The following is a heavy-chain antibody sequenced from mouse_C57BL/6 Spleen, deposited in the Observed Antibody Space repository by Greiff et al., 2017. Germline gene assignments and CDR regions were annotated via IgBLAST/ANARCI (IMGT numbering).Heavy chain of an antibody. D-gene: IGHD2-5*01. CDR2: IWSGGST. V-gene: IGHV2-2*01. Sequence: VQLVESGPGLVQPSQSLSITCTVSGFSLTSYGVHWVRQSPGKGLEWLGVIWSGGSTDYNAAFISRLSISKDNSKSQVFFKMNSLQADDTAIYYCASPYYSNYEAMDYWGQGTSVTVSS. CDR3: ASPYYSNYEAMDY. CDR1: GFSLTSYG. J-gene: IGHJ4*01.